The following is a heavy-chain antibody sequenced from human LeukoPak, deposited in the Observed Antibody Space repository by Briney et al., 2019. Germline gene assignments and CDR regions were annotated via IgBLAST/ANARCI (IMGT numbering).Heavy chain of an antibody. CDR2: ISAYNGNT. J-gene: IGHJ4*02. V-gene: IGHV1-18*01. CDR3: ARDTLYYYDSSGYPIFDY. CDR1: GYTFTSYG. D-gene: IGHD3-22*01. Sequence: ASVKVSCKASGYTFTSYGISWVRQAPGQGLEWMGWISAYNGNTNYAQKLQGRVTMTTDTSTSTAYMELRSLRSDDTAVYYCARDTLYYYDSSGYPIFDYWGQGTLVTVSS.